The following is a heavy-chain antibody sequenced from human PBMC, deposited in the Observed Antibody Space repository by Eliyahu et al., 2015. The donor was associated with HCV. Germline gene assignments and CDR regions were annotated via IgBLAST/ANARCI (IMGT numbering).Heavy chain of an antibody. J-gene: IGHJ4*02. CDR3: ARDERGGDYITVAGTFDY. D-gene: IGHD6-19*01. Sequence: QVQLVQSGAEVKKPGASVKVSCKASGYTFTSXYIHWVRQAPGQGLEWMGIINPSGGRTSFAQRFQGRVTMTRDTSTSTVYMELSSLRSEDTAVYYCARDERGGDYITVAGTFDYWGQGTLVTVSS. CDR1: GYTFTSXY. V-gene: IGHV1-46*01. CDR2: INPSGGRT.